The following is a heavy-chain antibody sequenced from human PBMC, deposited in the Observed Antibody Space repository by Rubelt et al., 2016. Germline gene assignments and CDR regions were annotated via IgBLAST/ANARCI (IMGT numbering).Heavy chain of an antibody. J-gene: IGHJ1*01. D-gene: IGHD3-16*02. CDR1: GGTFSSYA. CDR3: ASAVGYQNQGNFQH. Sequence: QVQLAQSGAEVKKPGSSVKVSCKASGGTFSSYAISWVRQAPGQGLEWMGGSIPIFGTANYAQKFQGRVTMTAGESTSTAYMARGSLRSEDTAVYYCASAVGYQNQGNFQHWGQGTLVTVSS. CDR2: SIPIFGTA. V-gene: IGHV1-69*01.